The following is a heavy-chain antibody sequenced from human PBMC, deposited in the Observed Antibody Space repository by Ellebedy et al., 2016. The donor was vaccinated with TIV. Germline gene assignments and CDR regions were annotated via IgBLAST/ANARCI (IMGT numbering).Heavy chain of an antibody. V-gene: IGHV3-30*18. CDR2: ISYDGSKK. J-gene: IGHJ6*02. CDR3: AKDRTLEGAFYYYGMDV. CDR1: GFTFSSYG. Sequence: GGSLRLXCAASGFTFSSYGLHWVRQAPGKGLEWLALISYDGSKKFYADSVKGRFIISRDNSKNTVYLEMNSLRGEDTAVFYCAKDRTLEGAFYYYGMDVWGQGTTVTVSS. D-gene: IGHD3-10*01.